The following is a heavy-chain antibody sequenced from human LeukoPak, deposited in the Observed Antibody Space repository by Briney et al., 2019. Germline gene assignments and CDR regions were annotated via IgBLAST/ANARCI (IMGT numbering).Heavy chain of an antibody. D-gene: IGHD6-13*01. J-gene: IGHJ4*02. CDR1: GFTFSSYW. CDR3: ARISGAAAQHFDY. V-gene: IGHV3-7*02. CDR2: IKQDGSEK. Sequence: GGSLRLSCAASGFTFSSYWMSGVRQAPGKGLEWVANIKQDGSEKYYVDSVKGRFTISRDNAKNSLYLQMNSLRAEDTAVYYCARISGAAAQHFDYWGQGTLVTVSS.